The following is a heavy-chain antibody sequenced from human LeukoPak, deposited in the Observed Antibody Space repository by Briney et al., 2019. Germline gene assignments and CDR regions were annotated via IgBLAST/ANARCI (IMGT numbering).Heavy chain of an antibody. CDR3: ARGLNWDPYYGMDV. Sequence: GGSLRLSCAASGFTVSSNYMNWVRQAPGKGLEWVSYISSSGSTIYYADSVKGRFTISRDNAKNSLYLQMNSLRAEDTAVYYCARGLNWDPYYGMDVWGQGTTVTVSS. D-gene: IGHD7-27*01. J-gene: IGHJ6*02. CDR1: GFTVSSNY. CDR2: ISSSGSTI. V-gene: IGHV3-48*03.